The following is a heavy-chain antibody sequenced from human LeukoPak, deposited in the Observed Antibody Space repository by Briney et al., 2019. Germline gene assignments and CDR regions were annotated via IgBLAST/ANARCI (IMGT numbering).Heavy chain of an antibody. D-gene: IGHD2-2*01. CDR2: IISGSSGGVT. CDR1: GFTFSSYA. J-gene: IGHJ4*02. V-gene: IGHV3-23*01. Sequence: GGSLRLSCAASGFTFSSYAMSWVRQTPGQGLEWVSGIISGSSGGVTYYADSVKGRFTISRDNSKNTLYLQMDSLRAEVSAVFYCAKGGWGVPTARGLDYWGQGTLVTVS. CDR3: AKGGWGVPTARGLDY.